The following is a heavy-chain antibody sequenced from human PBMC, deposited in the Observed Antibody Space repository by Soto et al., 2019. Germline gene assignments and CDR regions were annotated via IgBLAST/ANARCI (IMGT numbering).Heavy chain of an antibody. D-gene: IGHD6-13*01. V-gene: IGHV4-59*01. CDR3: ARVGRLITAAGLLDA. J-gene: IGHJ5*02. CDR1: NGSIGSYY. CDR2: IYYSGST. Sequence: SLTCTISNGSIGSYYWTWIRQPPGKGLEWIGHIYYSGSTNYNPSLKSRLTLSLDTSKNQFSLELTSVTAADTAVYYCARVGRLITAAGLLDAWGQGTLVTVSS.